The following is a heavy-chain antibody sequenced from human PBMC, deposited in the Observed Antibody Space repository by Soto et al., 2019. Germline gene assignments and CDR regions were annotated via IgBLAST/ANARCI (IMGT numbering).Heavy chain of an antibody. CDR2: IYYSGST. V-gene: IGHV4-59*01. CDR1: GGSISSYY. D-gene: IGHD3-10*01. CDR3: ARDYLRGGMDV. Sequence: PSETLSLTCTVSGGSISSYYWSWIRQPPGKGLEWIGYIYYSGSTNYNPSLKSRVTISVDTSKNQFSLKLSSVTAADTAVYYCARDYLRGGMDVWGQGTTVTVSS. J-gene: IGHJ6*02.